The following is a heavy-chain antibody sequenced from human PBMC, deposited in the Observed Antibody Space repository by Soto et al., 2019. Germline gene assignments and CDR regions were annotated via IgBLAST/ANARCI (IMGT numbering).Heavy chain of an antibody. D-gene: IGHD3-3*02. Sequence: QVQLVQSGAEVKKPGSSVKVSCKASGGTFSTSAISWVRQAPGQGLEWVGGIMPVFPTPDSAQKFQGRVTITADESTTTAYLELTSLRTDDTAVYYCARDKDRQQLGGNYYYILDVWGQGTAITVSS. V-gene: IGHV1-69*12. CDR1: GGTFSTSA. CDR2: IMPVFPTP. CDR3: ARDKDRQQLGGNYYYILDV. J-gene: IGHJ6*02.